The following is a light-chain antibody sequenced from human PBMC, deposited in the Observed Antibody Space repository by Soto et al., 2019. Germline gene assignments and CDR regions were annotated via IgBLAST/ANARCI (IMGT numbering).Light chain of an antibody. J-gene: IGKJ5*01. CDR2: DAS. CDR1: QSVSSY. V-gene: IGKV3-11*01. Sequence: EIVLTQSPATLSLSPGKRXXXXXXASQSVSSYLAWYQQKPGQAPRLLIYDASNRATGIPARFSGSGSGTDFTLTISSLEPEDFAVYYCQQRSNWPITFGQGTRLEIK. CDR3: QQRSNWPIT.